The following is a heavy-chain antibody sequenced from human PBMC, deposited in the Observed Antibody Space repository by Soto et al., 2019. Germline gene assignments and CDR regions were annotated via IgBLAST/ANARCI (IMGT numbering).Heavy chain of an antibody. J-gene: IGHJ6*03. Sequence: PGGSLRLSCAASGFTFSSYGMHWVRQAPGKGLEWVAVIWYDGSNKYYADSVKGRFTISRDNSKNTLYLQMNSLRAEDTAVYYCARDGYNWNYEGYYYYMDVWGKGTTVTV. CDR1: GFTFSSYG. CDR2: IWYDGSNK. D-gene: IGHD1-7*01. V-gene: IGHV3-33*01. CDR3: ARDGYNWNYEGYYYYMDV.